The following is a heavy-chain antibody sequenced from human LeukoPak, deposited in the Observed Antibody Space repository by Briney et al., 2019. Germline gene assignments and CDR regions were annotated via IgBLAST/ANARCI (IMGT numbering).Heavy chain of an antibody. D-gene: IGHD6-13*01. CDR2: ISSSGSTI. V-gene: IGHV3-48*03. CDR3: ARGLIAAAGTKWYFDL. J-gene: IGHJ2*01. Sequence: GGSLRLSCAASGFTFSSYEMNWVRQAPGKGLEWVSYISSSGSTIYYADSVKGRFTISRDNAKNSLYLQMNSLRADDTAVYCCARGLIAAAGTKWYFDLWGRGTLVTVSS. CDR1: GFTFSSYE.